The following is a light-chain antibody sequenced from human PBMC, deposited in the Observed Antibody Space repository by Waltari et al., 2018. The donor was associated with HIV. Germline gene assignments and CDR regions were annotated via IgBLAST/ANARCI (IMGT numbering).Light chain of an antibody. CDR3: QVWDSGSDHV. J-gene: IGLJ1*01. Sequence: SYVLTQPPSITVAPGKTAKITCGRNNIGNRYVHWYQQKPGQAPILVIYDDDDRPSGIPERFSGSNSDNTATLTINRVEVGDEADYYCQVWDSGSDHVFGSGTTVTVL. V-gene: IGLV3-21*01. CDR1: NIGNRY. CDR2: DDD.